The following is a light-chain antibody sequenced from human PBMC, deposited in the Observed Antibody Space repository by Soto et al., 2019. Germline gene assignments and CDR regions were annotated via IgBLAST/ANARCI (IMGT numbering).Light chain of an antibody. CDR2: EVS. J-gene: IGKJ5*01. V-gene: IGKV2D-29*02. CDR1: QSLLHITGETF. CDR3: MQSTQLPPT. Sequence: DVVMTQTPLSLSVAPGQPASISCKSSQSLLHITGETFLFWYLQKPGQSPQLLFYEVSTLVSGVPDRFSGSGSGTDFTLEISRVETDDVGIYYCMQSTQLPPTFGQGTRLGIE.